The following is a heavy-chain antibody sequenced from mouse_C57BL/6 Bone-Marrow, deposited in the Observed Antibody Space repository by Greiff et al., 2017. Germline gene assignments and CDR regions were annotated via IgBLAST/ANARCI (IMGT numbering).Heavy chain of an antibody. CDR3: ARSGYYGSSPFAY. J-gene: IGHJ3*01. CDR2: IYPRDGST. CDR1: GYTFTSYD. V-gene: IGHV1-85*01. D-gene: IGHD1-1*01. Sequence: QVHVKQSGPELVKPGASVKLSCKASGYTFTSYDINWVKQRPGQGLEWIGWIYPRDGSTKYNEKFKGKATLTVDTSSSTAYMELHSLTSEDSAVYFCARSGYYGSSPFAYWGQGTLVTVSA.